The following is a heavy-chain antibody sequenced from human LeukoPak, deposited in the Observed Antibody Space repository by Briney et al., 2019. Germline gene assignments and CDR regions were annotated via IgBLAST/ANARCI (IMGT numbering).Heavy chain of an antibody. CDR2: INHSGRN. CDR3: AGTPYCSSDNCYRFYNGNDGFDI. Sequence: SETLSLTGAVYGGSFSGYYWSWIRQPPGKGLEWIGEINHSGRNNFNPSLKSRVTISVDTSKNQFSLKLSSVTAADTAVYYCAGTPYCSSDNCYRFYNGNDGFDIWGQGTKVTVSS. D-gene: IGHD2-2*01. CDR1: GGSFSGYY. V-gene: IGHV4-34*01. J-gene: IGHJ3*02.